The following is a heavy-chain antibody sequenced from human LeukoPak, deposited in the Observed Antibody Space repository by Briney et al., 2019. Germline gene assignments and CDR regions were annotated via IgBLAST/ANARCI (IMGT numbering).Heavy chain of an antibody. CDR3: ARGVDVWGNYRQYYFDY. CDR1: GGSISSYY. CDR2: IYTSGST. Sequence: SETLSLTCTVSGGSISSYYWSWIRQPAGKGLEWIGRIYTSGSTNYNPSPKSRVTMSLDTSKNQFSLKLSSVTAADTAVYYCARGVDVWGNYRQYYFDYWGQETLVTVSS. D-gene: IGHD3-16*02. J-gene: IGHJ4*02. V-gene: IGHV4-4*07.